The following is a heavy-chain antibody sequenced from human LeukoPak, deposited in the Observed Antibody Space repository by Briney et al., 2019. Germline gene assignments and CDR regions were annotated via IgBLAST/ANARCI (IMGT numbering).Heavy chain of an antibody. CDR2: ISNNGGYT. Sequence: GGSLRLSCTASGFTFSSSAMSWVRQAPGKGLEWVSAISNNGGYTYYADSVQGRFTISRDNSKSTLCLQMNSLRAEDTAVYYCAKQLGYCSNGSCYFPYWGQGTLVTVSS. V-gene: IGHV3-23*01. D-gene: IGHD2-15*01. CDR3: AKQLGYCSNGSCYFPY. J-gene: IGHJ4*02. CDR1: GFTFSSSA.